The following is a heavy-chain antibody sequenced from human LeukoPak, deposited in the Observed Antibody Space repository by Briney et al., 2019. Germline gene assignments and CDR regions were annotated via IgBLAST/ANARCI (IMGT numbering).Heavy chain of an antibody. V-gene: IGHV1-69*13. Sequence: SVKVSCKASGGTFSSYAISWVRQAPGQGLEWMGGIIPIFGTANYAQKFQGRVAITADESTSTAYMELSSLRSEDTAVYYCARDRTKVNYDFWSGSPLDYWGQGTLVTVSS. CDR1: GGTFSSYA. CDR2: IIPIFGTA. CDR3: ARDRTKVNYDFWSGSPLDY. J-gene: IGHJ4*02. D-gene: IGHD3-3*01.